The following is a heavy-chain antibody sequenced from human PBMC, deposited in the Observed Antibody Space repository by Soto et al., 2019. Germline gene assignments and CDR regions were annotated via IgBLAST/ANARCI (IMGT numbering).Heavy chain of an antibody. CDR1: GGSISSDY. Sequence: SEPLSLTCTVSGGSISSDYWSWIRQPPGKGLEWIGYIYYSGSTNYNPSLKSRVTISVDTSKNQFSLKLSSVTAADTAVYYCASHIGGIWGQGTMVTVSS. V-gene: IGHV4-59*01. D-gene: IGHD2-21*01. CDR3: ASHIGGI. CDR2: IYYSGST. J-gene: IGHJ3*02.